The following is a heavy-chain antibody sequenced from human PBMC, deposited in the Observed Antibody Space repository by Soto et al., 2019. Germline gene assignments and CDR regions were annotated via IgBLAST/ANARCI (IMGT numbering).Heavy chain of an antibody. Sequence: PSETLSLTCTVSGGSISSGGYYWSWIRQHPGKGLEWIGYIYYSGSTYYNPSLKSRVTISVDTSKNQFSLKLSSVTAADTAVYYCARVGGYYYYYGMDVWGQGTTVTAP. CDR1: GGSISSGGYY. D-gene: IGHD3-10*01. CDR2: IYYSGST. V-gene: IGHV4-31*03. J-gene: IGHJ6*02. CDR3: ARVGGYYYYYGMDV.